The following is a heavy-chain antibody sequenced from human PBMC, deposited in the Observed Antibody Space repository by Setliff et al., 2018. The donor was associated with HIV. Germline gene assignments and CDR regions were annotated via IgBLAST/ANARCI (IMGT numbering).Heavy chain of an antibody. D-gene: IGHD3-22*01. V-gene: IGHV3-66*01. J-gene: IGHJ4*02. CDR2: IYSDGNT. Sequence: GSLRLSCAASGFTVSSYYMSWVRQAPGKGLEWVSTIYSDGNTYHADSVKGRFTIARDNSKNALYLEMNNPRAEDTAIYYCAQGLDYLDSSGYSYFRLWGQGTQVTVSS. CDR3: AQGLDYLDSSGYSYFRL. CDR1: GFTVSSYY.